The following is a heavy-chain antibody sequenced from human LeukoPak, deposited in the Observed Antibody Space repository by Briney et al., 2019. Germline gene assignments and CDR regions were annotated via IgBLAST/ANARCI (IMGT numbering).Heavy chain of an antibody. CDR1: GYTFTGYY. Sequence: ASVKVSCKASGYTFTGYYMYWVRQAPGQGLEWMGWINPNSGGTNYAQKFQGRVTMTRDTSISTAYMELSRLRSDDTAVYYCASPGLTRGRDAFDIWGQGTMVTVSS. CDR3: ASPGLTRGRDAFDI. V-gene: IGHV1-2*02. D-gene: IGHD4-23*01. J-gene: IGHJ3*02. CDR2: INPNSGGT.